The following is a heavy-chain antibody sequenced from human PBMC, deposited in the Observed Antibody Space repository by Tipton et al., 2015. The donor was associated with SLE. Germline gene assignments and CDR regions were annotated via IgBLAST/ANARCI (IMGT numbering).Heavy chain of an antibody. Sequence: GLVKPSETLSLTCTVSGGSINGYLWRWVRQSAGKGLEWIGRIYSSGTTNYNPSLKSRVTMSVDTSKNRFSLKLSSVTAADTAIYYCARDLPPYSGRQGSYGFDIWGQGTMITVSS. CDR1: GGSINGYL. V-gene: IGHV4-4*07. J-gene: IGHJ3*02. CDR3: ARDLPPYSGRQGSYGFDI. CDR2: IYSSGTT. D-gene: IGHD1-26*01.